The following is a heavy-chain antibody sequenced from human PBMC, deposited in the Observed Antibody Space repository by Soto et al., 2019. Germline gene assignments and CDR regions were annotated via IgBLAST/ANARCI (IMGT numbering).Heavy chain of an antibody. J-gene: IGHJ6*03. CDR1: GFTFSSYA. Sequence: GGSLRLSCAASGFTFSSYAMSWVRQAPGKGLEWVSAISGSGGSTYYADSVKGRFTISRDNSKNTLYLQMNSLRAEDTAVYYCAKAVFPVDYYYYMDVWGKGTTVTVSS. CDR2: ISGSGGST. V-gene: IGHV3-23*01. CDR3: AKAVFPVDYYYYMDV.